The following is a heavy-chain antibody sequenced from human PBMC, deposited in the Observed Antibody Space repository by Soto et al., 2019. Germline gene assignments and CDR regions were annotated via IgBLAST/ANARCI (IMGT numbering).Heavy chain of an antibody. CDR2: ISSSSSTI. V-gene: IGHV3-48*01. CDR3: ARGVYYYYYMDV. Sequence: GGSLRLSCAASGFTFSSYSMNWVRQAPGKGLEWVSYISSSSSTIYYADSVKGRFTISRDNAKNSLYLQMNSLRAEDTAVYYCARGVYYYYYMDVWGKGTTVTVSS. CDR1: GFTFSSYS. J-gene: IGHJ6*03.